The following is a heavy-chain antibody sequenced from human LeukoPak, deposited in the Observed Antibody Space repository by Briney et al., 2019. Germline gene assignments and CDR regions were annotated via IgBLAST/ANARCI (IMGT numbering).Heavy chain of an antibody. CDR3: AREYSGSYYV. V-gene: IGHV3-30-3*01. CDR2: ISYDGGNT. J-gene: IGHJ4*02. D-gene: IGHD1-26*01. CDR1: GFTFSSNA. Sequence: GGSLRLSCAASGFTFSSNAIHWVRQAPGKGLEWVAEISYDGGNTYYADSVKGRFTISRDNAKNSLCLQMNSLRAEDTAVYYCAREYSGSYYVWGQGTLVTVSS.